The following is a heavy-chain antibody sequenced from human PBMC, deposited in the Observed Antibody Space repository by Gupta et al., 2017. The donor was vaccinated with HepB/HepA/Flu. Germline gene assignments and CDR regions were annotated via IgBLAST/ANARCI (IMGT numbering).Heavy chain of an antibody. CDR3: ARLDRGYQLQRREYNWFDP. CDR2: IYPGDSDT. J-gene: IGHJ5*02. CDR1: GYSFTSYW. V-gene: IGHV5-51*01. D-gene: IGHD2-2*01. Sequence: SCKGSGYSFTSYWIGWVRQMPGKGLEWMGIIYPGDSDTRYSPSFQGQVTISADKSISTAYLQWSSLKASDTAMYYCARLDRGYQLQRREYNWFDPWGQGTLVTVSS.